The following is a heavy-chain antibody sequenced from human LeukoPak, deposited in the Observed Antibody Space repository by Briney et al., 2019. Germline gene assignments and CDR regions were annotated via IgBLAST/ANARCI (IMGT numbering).Heavy chain of an antibody. CDR3: ARDRGYSSSSQEYYYYGIDV. CDR1: GGSISSYY. Sequence: PSQTLSLTCTVSGGSISSYYWSWIRQPPGKGMEWIGYIYYSGSTNYNTSLKSRVTISVDTSKNQFSLKLSSVTAADTAVYYCARDRGYSSSSQEYYYYGIDVWGQGTTVTVSS. J-gene: IGHJ6*02. D-gene: IGHD6-6*01. V-gene: IGHV4-59*01. CDR2: IYYSGST.